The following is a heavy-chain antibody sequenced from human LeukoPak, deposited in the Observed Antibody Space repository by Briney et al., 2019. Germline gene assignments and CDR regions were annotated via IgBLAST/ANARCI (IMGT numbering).Heavy chain of an antibody. CDR1: GFTFSNYW. Sequence: GGSLRLSCGASGFTFSNYWMSWVRQAPGKGLEWVANIKQDGSENYCVDSVKGRFTISRDNAKNTLYLQMNSLRAEDTAVYYCAREGDSEKRGYDRFIDYWGQGTLVTVSS. CDR3: AREGDSEKRGYDRFIDY. D-gene: IGHD5-12*01. CDR2: IKQDGSEN. V-gene: IGHV3-7*01. J-gene: IGHJ4*02.